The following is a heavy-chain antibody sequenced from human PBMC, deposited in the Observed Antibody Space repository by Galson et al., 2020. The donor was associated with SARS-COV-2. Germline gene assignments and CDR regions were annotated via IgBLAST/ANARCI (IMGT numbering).Heavy chain of an antibody. Sequence: SETLSLTCTVSGASIRSGRYHWSWIRQPAGKGLESIGRIYTSGNTNYNPSLKSRVSISLDTSKNQFSLGLRAVTAADTAVYYCARGEFLEFYYYGMDVWGQGTTVTVSS. CDR2: IYTSGNT. J-gene: IGHJ6*02. CDR3: ARGEFLEFYYYGMDV. CDR1: GASIRSGRYH. D-gene: IGHD3-3*01. V-gene: IGHV4-61*02.